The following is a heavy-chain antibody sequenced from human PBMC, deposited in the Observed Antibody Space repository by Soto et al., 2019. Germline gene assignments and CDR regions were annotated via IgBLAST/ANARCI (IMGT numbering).Heavy chain of an antibody. J-gene: IGHJ6*02. Sequence: EMQVVESGGGLIQPGRSLRLSCAASGFTFDDYAMHWVRQPPGKGLEWVAGISWNSGSIGYADSVKGRFTISRDKANSSLYLQMNSLRGEDTALYYCAKDRGYRSFYDGMDVWGQGTTVTVSS. CDR1: GFTFDDYA. CDR3: AKDRGYRSFYDGMDV. CDR2: ISWNSGSI. D-gene: IGHD6-19*01. V-gene: IGHV3-9*01.